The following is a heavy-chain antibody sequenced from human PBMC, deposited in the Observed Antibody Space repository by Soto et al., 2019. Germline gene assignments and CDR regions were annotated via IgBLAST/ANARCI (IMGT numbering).Heavy chain of an antibody. J-gene: IGHJ5*02. CDR3: GHCWPVSWFDL. V-gene: IGHV4-59*01. CDR2: IYYSGST. Sequence: SETLSLTCTVSGGFISRYYWSWIRQPPGKGLEWIGYIYYSGSTNYNPSLKSRVTISVDTSKNQFSLKLSSVTAADTAVYYCGHCWPVSWFDLWGQGTLVTVSS. CDR1: GGFISRYY. D-gene: IGHD2-21*01.